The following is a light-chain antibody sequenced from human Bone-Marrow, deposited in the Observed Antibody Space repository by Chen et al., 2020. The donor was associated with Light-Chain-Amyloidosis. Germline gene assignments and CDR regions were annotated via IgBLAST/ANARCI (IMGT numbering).Light chain of an antibody. V-gene: IGLV1-40*01. CDR1: SSNIGAAFD. CDR2: ANN. Sequence: QSVLTQPPSVSGAPGQRVTISCTGSSSNIGAAFDVHWYQRLPGTAPKLLIYANNNRPAGVPDRFAGSKSGTSASLASTGLQAEDGADYYCQSYDNSLSGSRVFGGGTKLTVL. CDR3: QSYDNSLSGSRV. J-gene: IGLJ2*01.